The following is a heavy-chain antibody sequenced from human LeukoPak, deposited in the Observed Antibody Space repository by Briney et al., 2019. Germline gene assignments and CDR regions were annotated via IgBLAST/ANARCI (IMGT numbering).Heavy chain of an antibody. J-gene: IGHJ5*02. CDR3: ANDPGRTNWFDP. V-gene: IGHV4-59*12. Sequence: SETLSLTCTVSGGSISSYYWSWIRQPPGKGLEWIGYIYYSGSTYYNPSLKSRVTISVDTSKRQFSLELSSVTAADTAVYYCANDPGRTNWFDPWGQGTLVTVSS. CDR1: GGSISSYY. CDR2: IYYSGST. D-gene: IGHD1-1*01.